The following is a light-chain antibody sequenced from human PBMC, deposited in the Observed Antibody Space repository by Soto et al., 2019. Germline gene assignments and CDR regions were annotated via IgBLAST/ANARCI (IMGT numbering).Light chain of an antibody. Sequence: DIQMTQSPSSLSASVVYIVTITFLASLPISNYLAWYQQKPGKIPNLLIYAASTLQAGVPSRFSGSGSGTDFTLTISSLEPEDSAVYYCQQRHMWPITFGQGTRLEIK. J-gene: IGKJ5*01. V-gene: IGKV1-27*01. CDR2: AAS. CDR3: QQRHMWPIT. CDR1: LPISNY.